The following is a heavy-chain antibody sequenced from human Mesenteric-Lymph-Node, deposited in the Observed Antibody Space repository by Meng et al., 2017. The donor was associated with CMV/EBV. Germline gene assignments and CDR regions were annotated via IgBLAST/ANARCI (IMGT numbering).Heavy chain of an antibody. CDR1: GFTFSSYG. D-gene: IGHD3-10*01. CDR2: IYSGGSST. CDR3: AKGTQDDYHFGMDV. J-gene: IGHJ6*02. Sequence: GESLKISCAASGFTFSSYGMHWVRQAPGKGLEWVSLIYSGGSSTYYADSVKGRFTISRDNSKNTLYLQMSSLRADDTAIYYCAKGTQDDYHFGMDVWGQGTTVTVSS. V-gene: IGHV3-23*03.